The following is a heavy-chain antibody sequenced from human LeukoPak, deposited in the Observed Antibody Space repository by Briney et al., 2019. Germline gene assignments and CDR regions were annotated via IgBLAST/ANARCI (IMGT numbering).Heavy chain of an antibody. CDR1: GFTFTNYA. Sequence: GGSLRLSCAASGFTFTNYAITWVRQAPGKGLEWGSTISSSGANTYYADSVRGRFTISRDNSKNTLYLQMNRLRAEDTAVYYCAKDGHYDSSGFTLPYWGQGPLVRVSS. D-gene: IGHD3-22*01. J-gene: IGHJ1*01. CDR2: ISSSGANT. V-gene: IGHV3-23*01. CDR3: AKDGHYDSSGFTLPY.